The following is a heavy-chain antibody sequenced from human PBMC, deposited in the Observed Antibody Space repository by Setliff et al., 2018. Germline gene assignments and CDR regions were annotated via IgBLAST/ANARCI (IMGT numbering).Heavy chain of an antibody. CDR1: GGSISSGSYY. Sequence: SETLSLTCTVSGGSISSGSYYWSWIRQPAGKGLEWIGRIYTSGSTNYNPSLKSRVTISVDTSKNQFSLKLSSVTAADTAVYYCARDLAAAGQEDAFDIWGQGTMGTVSS. CDR2: IYTSGST. CDR3: ARDLAAAGQEDAFDI. J-gene: IGHJ3*02. V-gene: IGHV4-61*02. D-gene: IGHD6-13*01.